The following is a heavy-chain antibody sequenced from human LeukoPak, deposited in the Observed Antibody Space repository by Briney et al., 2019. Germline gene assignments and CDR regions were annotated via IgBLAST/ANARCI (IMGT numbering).Heavy chain of an antibody. CDR2: IYYSGST. V-gene: IGHV4-59*12. J-gene: IGHJ4*02. CDR3: ARRPGAFTFDY. D-gene: IGHD2-2*01. Sequence: SETLSLTCTVSGGSISSFHWSWIRQPPGKGLEWIGYIYYSGSTSYNPSLKSRVTISIDTSKNQFSLKLSSVTAADTAVYYCARRPGAFTFDYWGQGILVTASS. CDR1: GGSISSFH.